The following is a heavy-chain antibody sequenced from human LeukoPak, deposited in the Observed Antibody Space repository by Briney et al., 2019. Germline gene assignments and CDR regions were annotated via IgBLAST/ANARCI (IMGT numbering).Heavy chain of an antibody. J-gene: IGHJ4*02. V-gene: IGHV1-24*01. CDR1: GYTLTELS. CDR2: FDPEDGKT. CDR3: ATLYCSSTSCYGSFDY. Sequence: GASVKVSCKVSGYTLTELSMHWVRQAPGKGLEWMGGFDPEDGKTIYAQKFQGRVTMTGDTSTDTAYMELSSLRSEDTAVYYCATLYCSSTSCYGSFDYWGQGTLVTVSS. D-gene: IGHD2-2*01.